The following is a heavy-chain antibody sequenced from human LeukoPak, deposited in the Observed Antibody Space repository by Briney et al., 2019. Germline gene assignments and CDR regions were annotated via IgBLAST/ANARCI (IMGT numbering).Heavy chain of an antibody. V-gene: IGHV3-66*01. J-gene: IGHJ4*02. CDR3: ASDSSGYFVVSI. CDR1: GFTVSSNY. CDR2: IYSGGST. Sequence: GGSLRLSCAASGFTVSSNYMSWVRQAPGKGLEWVLVIYSGGSTYYAGSVKGRFTISRDNSKNTLYLQMNSLRAEDTAVYYCASDSSGYFVVSIWGQGTLVTVSS. D-gene: IGHD3-22*01.